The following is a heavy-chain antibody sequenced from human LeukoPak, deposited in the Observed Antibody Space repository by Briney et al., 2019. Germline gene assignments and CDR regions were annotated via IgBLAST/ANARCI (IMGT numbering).Heavy chain of an antibody. J-gene: IGHJ4*02. Sequence: PGGSLRLSCAASGFTFSSYAMSWVRQAPGKGLEWVSAISGSGGSTYYADSVKGRFTISRDNSKNTLYLQMNSLRAEDTAVYYCANLGGYYYDSSGYYAGPFDYWGQGTLVTVST. V-gene: IGHV3-23*01. CDR2: ISGSGGST. D-gene: IGHD3-22*01. CDR1: GFTFSSYA. CDR3: ANLGGYYYDSSGYYAGPFDY.